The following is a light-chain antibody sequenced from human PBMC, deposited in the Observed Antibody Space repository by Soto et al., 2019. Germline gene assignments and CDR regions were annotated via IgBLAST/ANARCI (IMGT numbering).Light chain of an antibody. J-gene: IGLJ1*01. CDR3: ATWDDSLNGFYV. CDR1: SSDIGLYNY. V-gene: IGLV1-47*01. CDR2: RNN. Sequence: QSALTQPASVSGSPGQSITISCTGTSSDIGLYNYVSWYQQHPGKAPKLLIYRNNQRPSGVPDRFSGSKSGTSASLAISGLRSDDEADYFCATWDDSLNGFYVFGTGTKLTVL.